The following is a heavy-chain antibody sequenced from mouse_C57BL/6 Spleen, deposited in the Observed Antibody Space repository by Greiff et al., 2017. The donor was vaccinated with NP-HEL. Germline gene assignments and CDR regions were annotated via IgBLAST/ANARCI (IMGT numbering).Heavy chain of an antibody. D-gene: IGHD2-3*01. J-gene: IGHJ4*01. V-gene: IGHV1-18*01. CDR2: INPNNGGT. CDR1: GYTFTDYN. CDR3: ARRIYDGYYALMDY. Sequence: EVQLKESGPELVKPGASVKIPCKASGYTFTDYNMDWVKQSHGKSLEWIGDINPNNGGTIYNQKFKGKATLTVDKSSSTAYMELRSLTSEDTAVYYCARRIYDGYYALMDYWGQGTSVTVSS.